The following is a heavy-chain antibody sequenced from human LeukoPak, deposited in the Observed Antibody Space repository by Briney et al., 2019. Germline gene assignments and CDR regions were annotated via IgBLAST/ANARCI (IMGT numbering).Heavy chain of an antibody. Sequence: GGSLRLSCAASGFTVSSNYMSWVRQAPGKGLEWVSVIYSGGSTYSADSVKGRFTISRDNSKNTLYLQMNSLRAEDTAVYYCAKDERMVRGVSAFDIWGQGTMVTVSS. D-gene: IGHD3-10*01. CDR3: AKDERMVRGVSAFDI. J-gene: IGHJ3*02. CDR1: GFTVSSNY. CDR2: IYSGGST. V-gene: IGHV3-53*01.